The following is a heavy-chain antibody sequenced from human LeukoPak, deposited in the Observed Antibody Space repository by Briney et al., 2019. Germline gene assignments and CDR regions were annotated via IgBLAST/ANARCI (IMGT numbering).Heavy chain of an antibody. CDR3: ARQEAGDWNFDY. V-gene: IGHV4-39*01. CDR1: GGSISSSSYY. J-gene: IGHJ4*02. D-gene: IGHD1-1*01. CDR2: IYYSGST. Sequence: SETLSLTCTVSGGSISSSSYYWGWIRQPPGKGLEWIGSIYYSGSTYYNPSLKSRVTISVDTSNNQFSLKLSSVTAADTAVYYCARQEAGDWNFDYWGQGTLVTVSS.